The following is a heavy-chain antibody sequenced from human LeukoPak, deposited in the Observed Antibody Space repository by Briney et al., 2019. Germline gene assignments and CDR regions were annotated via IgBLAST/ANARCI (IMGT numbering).Heavy chain of an antibody. CDR1: GFTFSAYF. CDR3: AGDTRGFDY. J-gene: IGHJ4*02. V-gene: IGHV3-64D*06. Sequence: GGSLRLSCSASGFTFSAYFMHWVRQAPGKGLEYVSSISSNEYDTYYADSVKGRFTIFRDNSKNTLFLQMSSLRAEDTAVYYCAGDTRGFDYWGQGTLVTVSS. D-gene: IGHD3-10*01. CDR2: ISSNEYDT.